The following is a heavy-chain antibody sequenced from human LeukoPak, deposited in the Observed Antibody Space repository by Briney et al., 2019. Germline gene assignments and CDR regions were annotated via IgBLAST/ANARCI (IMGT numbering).Heavy chain of an antibody. D-gene: IGHD2-2*02. J-gene: IGHJ5*02. CDR1: GFSVSNNY. CDR2: IYRSGTT. CDR3: ARSAGHTFDP. Sequence: GGSLRLSCAASGFSVSNNYMSWVRQAPGKGLDWVSVIYRSGTTYYADSVKGRFTISRDNSKNTLYLQMNSLSAEDTAVYYCARSAGHTFDPWGQGTLVTVSS. V-gene: IGHV3-66*01.